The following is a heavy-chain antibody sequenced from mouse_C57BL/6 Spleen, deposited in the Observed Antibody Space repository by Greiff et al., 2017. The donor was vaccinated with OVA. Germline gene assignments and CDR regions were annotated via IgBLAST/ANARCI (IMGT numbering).Heavy chain of an antibody. Sequence: QVQLKESGAELVRPGASVKLSCKASGYTFTDYYINWVKQRPGQGLEWIARIYPGSGNTYYNEKFKGKATLTAEKSSSTAYMQLSSLTSEDSAVYISAERSLTGTERYAMDYWGQGTSVTVSS. J-gene: IGHJ4*01. D-gene: IGHD4-1*01. CDR3: AERSLTGTERYAMDY. CDR1: GYTFTDYY. V-gene: IGHV1-76*01. CDR2: IYPGSGNT.